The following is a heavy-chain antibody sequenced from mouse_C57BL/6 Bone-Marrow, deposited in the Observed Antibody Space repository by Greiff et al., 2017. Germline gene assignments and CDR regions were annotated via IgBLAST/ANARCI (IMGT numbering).Heavy chain of an antibody. CDR2: IWTGGGT. CDR3: ARPYDYGDYYAMDY. CDR1: GFSLTSYA. D-gene: IGHD2-4*01. J-gene: IGHJ4*01. V-gene: IGHV2-9-1*01. Sequence: VQLKESGPGLVAPSQSLSITCTVSGFSLTSYAISWVRQPPGKGLEWLGVIWTGGGTNYNSALKSRLSISTDNSKSQVFLKMNSLQTDDTARYYCARPYDYGDYYAMDYWGQGTSVTVSS.